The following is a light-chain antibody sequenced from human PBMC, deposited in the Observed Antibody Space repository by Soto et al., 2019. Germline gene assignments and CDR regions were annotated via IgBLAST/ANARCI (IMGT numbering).Light chain of an antibody. CDR3: SSYTSGSTLI. CDR1: SGDVGGYNY. V-gene: IGLV2-14*01. CDR2: DVS. Sequence: QSALTQPASVSGSPGQSITISCTGTSGDVGGYNYVSWYQQHPGKAPKLMIYDVSNRPSGVSNRFSGSKSGNTASLTISGLQAEDEADYYCSSYTSGSTLIFGGGTKLTVL. J-gene: IGLJ2*01.